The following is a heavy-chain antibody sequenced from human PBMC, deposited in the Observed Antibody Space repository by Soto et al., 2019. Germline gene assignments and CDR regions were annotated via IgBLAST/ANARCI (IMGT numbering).Heavy chain of an antibody. V-gene: IGHV1-3*01. Sequence: ASVKVSCKASGYTFTSYTIHWVRQAPGQRLEWMGWINAGNGNTKYSQKFQGRVTITRDTSASTAYMELSSLRSEDTAVYYCARDDYDYIWGSYPSDYWGQGTLVTVSS. CDR3: ARDDYDYIWGSYPSDY. CDR1: GYTFTSYT. D-gene: IGHD3-16*02. J-gene: IGHJ4*02. CDR2: INAGNGNT.